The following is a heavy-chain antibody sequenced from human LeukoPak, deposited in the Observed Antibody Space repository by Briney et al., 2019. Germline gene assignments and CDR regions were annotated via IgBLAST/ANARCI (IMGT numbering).Heavy chain of an antibody. Sequence: SVTVCCTASGGTFSSYAISWVRQAPGQGLEWMGGIIPIFGTANYAQKFQGRVTITADEATSTAYVDLSSLRAEDTAVYYCARKGDRYSSSWYRLDYWGQGTLVTVSS. J-gene: IGHJ4*02. CDR2: IIPIFGTA. V-gene: IGHV1-69*01. CDR1: GGTFSSYA. CDR3: ARKGDRYSSSWYRLDY. D-gene: IGHD6-13*01.